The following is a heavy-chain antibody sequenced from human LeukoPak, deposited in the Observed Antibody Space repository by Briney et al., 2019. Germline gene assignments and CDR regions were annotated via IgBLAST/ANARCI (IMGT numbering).Heavy chain of an antibody. CDR1: GYTLTELS. D-gene: IGHD1-1*01. J-gene: IGHJ4*02. CDR2: FDPEDGVT. CDR3: ATDNWNHGEGDY. V-gene: IGHV1-24*01. Sequence: ASVKVSCKVSGYTLTELSMHWVRQAPGKGLEWMGGFDPEDGVTIYAQKFQGRVTMTEDTSTDTAYMELSSLRSEDTAVYYCATDNWNHGEGDYWGQGTLVTVSS.